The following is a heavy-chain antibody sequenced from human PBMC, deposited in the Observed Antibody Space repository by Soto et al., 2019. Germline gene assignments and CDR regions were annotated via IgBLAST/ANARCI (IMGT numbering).Heavy chain of an antibody. CDR3: VRQGVGALHGLVDV. CDR1: GGSISSGDYY. J-gene: IGHJ6*02. Sequence: SETLSLTCTVSGGSISSGDYYWSWIRQPPGKGLEWIGYIYYSGSTYYNPSLKSRVTISVDTSKNQFSLKLSSVTAADTAVYYCVRQGVGALHGLVDVWGQGTTVTVSS. D-gene: IGHD4-4*01. V-gene: IGHV4-30-4*01. CDR2: IYYSGST.